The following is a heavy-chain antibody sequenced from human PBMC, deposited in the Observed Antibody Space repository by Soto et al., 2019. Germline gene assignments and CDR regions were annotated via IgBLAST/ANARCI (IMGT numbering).Heavy chain of an antibody. D-gene: IGHD3-10*01. J-gene: IGHJ6*03. Sequence: SETLSLTCTVSGGSIRSSSYYWVWIRQPPGKGLEWIGSVFYNGNTYYSPSLKSRITISVDTSQNQFSLRLCSVTAADTAVYYCARLRGEGLPPHYYYYYRDVGGKGTRVTVSS. CDR1: GGSIRSSSYY. V-gene: IGHV4-39*07. CDR3: ARLRGEGLPPHYYYYYRDV. CDR2: VFYNGNT.